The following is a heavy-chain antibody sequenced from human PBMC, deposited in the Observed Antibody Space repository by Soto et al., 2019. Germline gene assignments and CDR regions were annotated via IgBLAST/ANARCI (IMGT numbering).Heavy chain of an antibody. D-gene: IGHD6-19*01. CDR2: ISSSSSYI. Sequence: GGSLRLSCAASGFTFSSYSMNCVRQAPGKGLEWVSSISSSSSYIYYADSVKGRFTISRDNAKNSLYLQMNSLRAEDTAVYYCARAAVAVRGGWFDPWGQGTLVTVSS. J-gene: IGHJ5*02. CDR3: ARAAVAVRGGWFDP. CDR1: GFTFSSYS. V-gene: IGHV3-21*01.